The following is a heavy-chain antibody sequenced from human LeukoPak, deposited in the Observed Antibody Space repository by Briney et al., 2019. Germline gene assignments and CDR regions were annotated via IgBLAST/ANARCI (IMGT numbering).Heavy chain of an antibody. CDR3: AKDDGRYSGNWDC. D-gene: IGHD1-26*01. CDR1: GFTFSSYA. V-gene: IGHV3-30-3*01. J-gene: IGHJ4*02. CDR2: ISYDGSNK. Sequence: GGSLRLSCAASGFTFSSYAMHWVRQAPGKGLEGVAVISYDGSNKYYADSVKGRFTIARDNSKNTLYLQMNSLRAEDTAVYYCAKDDGRYSGNWDCRGQGTLVTVSS.